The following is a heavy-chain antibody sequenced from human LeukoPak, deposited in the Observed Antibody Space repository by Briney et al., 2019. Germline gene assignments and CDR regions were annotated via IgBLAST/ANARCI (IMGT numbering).Heavy chain of an antibody. J-gene: IGHJ4*02. Sequence: GASVKVSCKASGYTFTSYDINWVRQATGQGLEWMGWMNPNSGNTGYAQKFQGGVTMTRNTSISTAYMELSSLRSEDTAVYYCARAIVVVIPDYWGQGTLVTVSS. V-gene: IGHV1-8*01. D-gene: IGHD3-22*01. CDR1: GYTFTSYD. CDR3: ARAIVVVIPDY. CDR2: MNPNSGNT.